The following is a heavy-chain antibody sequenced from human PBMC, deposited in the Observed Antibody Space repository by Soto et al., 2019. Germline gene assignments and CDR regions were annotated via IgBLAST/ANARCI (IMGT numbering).Heavy chain of an antibody. CDR2: IKQDGSDK. CDR3: ARVADGNGWIFDY. CDR1: GFTFSSYW. V-gene: IGHV3-7*04. J-gene: IGHJ4*01. D-gene: IGHD6-19*01. Sequence: DVQLVESGGGLVQPGGSLRVSCAASGFTFSSYWMSWVRQAPGKGLEWVANIKQDGSDKYYVDSVKGRFTLSRDNAKNSLQRQMNSLRAEDAAIYFCARVADGNGWIFDYWGRGTLVTVSS.